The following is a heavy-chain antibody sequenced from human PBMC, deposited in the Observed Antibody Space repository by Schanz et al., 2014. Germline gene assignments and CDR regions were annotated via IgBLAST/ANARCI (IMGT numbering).Heavy chain of an antibody. J-gene: IGHJ3*01. CDR3: ARDEGRDGYNLAFDV. Sequence: EVQLVESGGGLIQPGGSLRLSCAVSGFSVSTNSLSWARPSPWKFLEWISFLYIHAGSTRYADSVKGRFFISRDSSKNTLFLQMNSLRADDTAIYFCARDEGRDGYNLAFDVWGQGTLVTVSS. CDR1: GFSVSTNS. CDR2: LYIHAGST. D-gene: IGHD2-21*01. V-gene: IGHV3-53*01.